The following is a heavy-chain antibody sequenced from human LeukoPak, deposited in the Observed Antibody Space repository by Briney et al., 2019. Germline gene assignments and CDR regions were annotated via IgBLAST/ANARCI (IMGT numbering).Heavy chain of an antibody. Sequence: EASVKVSCKASGYTFTSYGISWVRQAPGQGLEWMGWISAYNGNTDYAQKLQGRVTMTTDTSTSTAYMELRSLRSDDTAVYYCARVEYYYDSSGYYYYFDYWGQGTLVTVSS. CDR1: GYTFTSYG. D-gene: IGHD3-22*01. V-gene: IGHV1-18*01. J-gene: IGHJ4*02. CDR2: ISAYNGNT. CDR3: ARVEYYYDSSGYYYYFDY.